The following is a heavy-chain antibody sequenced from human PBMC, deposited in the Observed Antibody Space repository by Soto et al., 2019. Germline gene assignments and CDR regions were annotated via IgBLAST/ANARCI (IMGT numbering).Heavy chain of an antibody. CDR2: ISSSGSTI. V-gene: IGHV3-11*01. CDR1: GFTFSDYY. Sequence: GGSLRLSCAASGFTFSDYYMSWIRQAPGNGLEWVSYISSSGSTIYYADSVKGRFTISRDNAKNSLYLQMNSLRAEDTAVYYCATNWNDDSYYYYGMDVWGQGTTVTVSS. CDR3: ATNWNDDSYYYYGMDV. J-gene: IGHJ6*02. D-gene: IGHD1-1*01.